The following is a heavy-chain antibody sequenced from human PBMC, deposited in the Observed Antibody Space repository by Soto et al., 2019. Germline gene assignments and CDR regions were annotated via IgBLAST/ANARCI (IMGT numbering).Heavy chain of an antibody. CDR1: GGSISSSNW. J-gene: IGHJ6*02. CDR3: ARGEISGRYPPPGMDV. D-gene: IGHD1-26*01. CDR2: IYHSGST. Sequence: SETLSLTCAVSGGSISSSNWWSWVRQPPGKGLEWIGEIYHSGSTNYNPSLKSRVTISVDKSKNQFSLKLSSVTAADTAVYYCARGEISGRYPPPGMDVWGQGTTVTVS. V-gene: IGHV4-4*02.